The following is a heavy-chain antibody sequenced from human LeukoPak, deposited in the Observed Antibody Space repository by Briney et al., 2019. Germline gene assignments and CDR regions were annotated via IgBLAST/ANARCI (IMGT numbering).Heavy chain of an antibody. J-gene: IGHJ3*02. CDR3: ARTQQLVLGRGAFDI. D-gene: IGHD6-13*01. CDR1: GFTFSSYS. CDR2: ISSSSSYI. Sequence: GGSLRLSCAASGFTFSSYSMNWVRQAPGKGLEWVSSISSSSSYIYYADSVKGRFTISRDNAKNSLYLQMNSLRAEDTAVYYCARTQQLVLGRGAFDIWGQGTMVTVSS. V-gene: IGHV3-21*01.